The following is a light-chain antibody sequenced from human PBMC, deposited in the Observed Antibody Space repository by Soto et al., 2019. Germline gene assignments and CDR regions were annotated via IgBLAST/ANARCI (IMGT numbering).Light chain of an antibody. CDR3: QQYNSYWT. Sequence: DIQMTQSPSTLSASVGDRVTITCRASQSISSRLAWYQQKPGKAPKLLIYDASSLGSGVPSRFSGSGSGTEFTLTISSLQPDDFATYYCQQYNSYWTFGQGTKV. CDR1: QSISSR. CDR2: DAS. V-gene: IGKV1-5*01. J-gene: IGKJ1*01.